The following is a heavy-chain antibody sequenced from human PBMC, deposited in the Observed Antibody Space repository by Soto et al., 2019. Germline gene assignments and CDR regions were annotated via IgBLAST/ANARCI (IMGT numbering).Heavy chain of an antibody. CDR2: IKQDGSEK. CDR1: GFTFNSYW. D-gene: IGHD4-17*01. J-gene: IGHJ6*02. V-gene: IGHV3-7*03. CDR3: AIAVTTVNIYYYYGFDV. Sequence: AGGSLTLSCAASGFTFNSYWMSWVRKNPGKGLEWVANIKQDGSEKYYVDSVKGRFTISRDNAKNSLYLQMNSLRAEDTAVYYCAIAVTTVNIYYYYGFDVWGQGITVTVSS.